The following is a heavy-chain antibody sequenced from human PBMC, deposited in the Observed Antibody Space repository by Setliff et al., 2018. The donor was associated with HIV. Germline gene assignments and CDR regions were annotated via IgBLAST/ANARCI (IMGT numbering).Heavy chain of an antibody. J-gene: IGHJ4*02. V-gene: IGHV7-4-1*02. Sequence: ASVKVSCKASGYTFTSYAMNWVRQAPGQGLEWMGWINTNTGNPTYAQGFTGRFVFSLDTSVSTAYLQISSLKVEDTAVYYCARDRYCSGGSCPLGYWGQGSRFTVSS. CDR3: ARDRYCSGGSCPLGY. D-gene: IGHD2-15*01. CDR2: INTNTGNP. CDR1: GYTFTSYA.